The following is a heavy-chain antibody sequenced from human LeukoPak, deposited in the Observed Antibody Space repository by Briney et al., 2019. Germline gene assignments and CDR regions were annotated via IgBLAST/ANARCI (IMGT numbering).Heavy chain of an antibody. D-gene: IGHD2-2*01. V-gene: IGHV1-69*04. J-gene: IGHJ4*02. CDR3: ARDHIVVVPAAFDF. Sequence: AASVKVSCKASGYTFTSYGISWVRQAPGQGLEWMGRIIPILGIANYAQKFQGRVTITADKSTSTAYMELSSLRSEDTAVYYCARDHIVVVPAAFDFWGQGTLVTVSS. CDR2: IIPILGIA. CDR1: GYTFTSYG.